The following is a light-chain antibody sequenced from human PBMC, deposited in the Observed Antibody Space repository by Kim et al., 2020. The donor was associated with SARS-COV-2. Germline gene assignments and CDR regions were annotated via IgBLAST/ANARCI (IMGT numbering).Light chain of an antibody. CDR2: DDN. CDR3: QSYDTSLSGFVI. V-gene: IGLV1-40*01. J-gene: IGLJ2*01. CDR1: SSNIGAGFN. Sequence: QAVVTQPPSMSGAPGQRVNISCTGISSNIGAGFNVHWYQYLPGRAPKLLISDDNNRPSGVPDRFAASKSATSASLAITGLQAEDEAEYYCQSYDTSLSGFVIFGGGTQLTVL.